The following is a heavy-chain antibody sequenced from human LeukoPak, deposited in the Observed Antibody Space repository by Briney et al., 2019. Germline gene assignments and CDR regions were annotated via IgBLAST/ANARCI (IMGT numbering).Heavy chain of an antibody. V-gene: IGHV4-34*01. CDR3: ATDTAMAPFDY. D-gene: IGHD5-18*01. CDR1: GGSFSGYY. J-gene: IGHJ4*02. Sequence: SETLSLTCAVYGGSFSGYYWSWIRQPPGKGLEWIGEINHSGSTNYNPSLKSRVTISVDTSKNQFSLKLSSVTAADRAVYYCATDTAMAPFDYWGQGALVTVSS. CDR2: INHSGST.